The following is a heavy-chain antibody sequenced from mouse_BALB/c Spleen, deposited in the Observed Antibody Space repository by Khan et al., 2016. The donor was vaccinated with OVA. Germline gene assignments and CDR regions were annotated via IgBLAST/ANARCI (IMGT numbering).Heavy chain of an antibody. J-gene: IGHJ3*01. CDR3: VEDYGSSFWFAY. CDR1: GYTFTNYI. V-gene: IGHV1S136*01. CDR2: INPYNDGT. Sequence: VQLQQPGPELVKPGASVKMSCKASGYTFTNYIIHWVKQKPGQGLEWIGYINPYNDGTKYNEKFKGKATLTSDKSSSTAYMEVSGLTSEDSAVFYCVEDYGSSFWFAYWGQGTLVTVSA. D-gene: IGHD1-1*01.